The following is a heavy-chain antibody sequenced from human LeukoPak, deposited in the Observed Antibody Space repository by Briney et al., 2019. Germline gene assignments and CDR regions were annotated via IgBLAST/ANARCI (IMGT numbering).Heavy chain of an antibody. CDR3: ARARWQQPRGFRSYSYYMDV. Sequence: SQTLSLTCTVSGGSITSGSYYWNWIRQPAGKGLEWIGRFYSSGSTSYNPSLKSRVTILVDTSKNQFSLNLRSVTAADTAVYYCARARWQQPRGFRSYSYYMDVWGKGTTVTISS. J-gene: IGHJ6*03. CDR2: FYSSGST. CDR1: GGSITSGSYY. V-gene: IGHV4-61*02. D-gene: IGHD6-13*01.